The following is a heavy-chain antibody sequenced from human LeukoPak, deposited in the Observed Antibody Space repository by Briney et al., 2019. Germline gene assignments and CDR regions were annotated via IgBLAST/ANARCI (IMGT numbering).Heavy chain of an antibody. Sequence: PGGSLRLSCAASGFTFSSYAMSWVRQAPGKGLEWVSAISGSGGSTYYADSVKGRFTISRDNSKNTLYLQMNSLRAEDTAVYYCAKVKGVVVVPTRSYYFDYWGQGTLVTVSS. CDR3: AKVKGVVVVPTRSYYFDY. CDR1: GFTFSSYA. CDR2: ISGSGGST. J-gene: IGHJ4*02. V-gene: IGHV3-23*01. D-gene: IGHD2-2*01.